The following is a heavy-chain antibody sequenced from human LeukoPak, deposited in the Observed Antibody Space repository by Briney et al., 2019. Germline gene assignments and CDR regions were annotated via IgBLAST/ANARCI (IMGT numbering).Heavy chain of an antibody. Sequence: ASVKVSCKASGYTFTNYDINWVRQATGQGLEWMGWVNPNSSNTGYAQKFQGRVTITRNTSISTAYMELSSLTSDDAAVYYCARGRDYWGQGTLVTVSS. CDR2: VNPNSSNT. CDR3: ARGRDY. V-gene: IGHV1-8*03. J-gene: IGHJ4*02. CDR1: GYTFTNYD.